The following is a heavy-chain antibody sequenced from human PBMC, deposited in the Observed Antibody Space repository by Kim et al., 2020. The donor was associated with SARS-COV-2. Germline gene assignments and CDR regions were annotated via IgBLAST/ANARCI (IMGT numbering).Heavy chain of an antibody. V-gene: IGHV1-69*01. Sequence: GTANYAQKVQGRVTITADESTSTAYMELSSLRSEDTAVYYCASYSGGFDLWGRGTLVTVSS. J-gene: IGHJ2*01. CDR2: GTA. D-gene: IGHD3-16*01. CDR3: ASYSGGFDL.